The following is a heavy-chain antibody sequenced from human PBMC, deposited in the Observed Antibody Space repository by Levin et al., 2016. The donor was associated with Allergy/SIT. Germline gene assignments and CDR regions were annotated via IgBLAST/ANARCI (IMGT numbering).Heavy chain of an antibody. CDR3: ARGDIVVVPEGYFDY. J-gene: IGHJ4*02. D-gene: IGHD2-2*01. CDR2: IYYSGST. CDR1: GGSISSYY. V-gene: IGHV4-59*01. Sequence: SETLSLTCTVSGGSISSYYWSWIRQPPGKGLEWIGYIYYSGSTNYNPSLKSRVTISVDTSKNQFSLKLSSVTAADTAVYYCARGDIVVVPEGYFDYWGQGTLVTVSS.